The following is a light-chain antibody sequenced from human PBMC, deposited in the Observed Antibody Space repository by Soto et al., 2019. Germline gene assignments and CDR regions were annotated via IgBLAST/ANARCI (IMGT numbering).Light chain of an antibody. CDR2: DNY. Sequence: QSVLTQPPSVSAAPGQKVTISCSGSSSNIGNNYVSWYQQLPGTAPKLLIYDNYQRPSGIPDRFSGSKSGTSATLGITGLQTGDEADYHCGTWDSILSAWMFGGGTKVTVL. CDR1: SSNIGNNY. CDR3: GTWDSILSAWM. J-gene: IGLJ3*02. V-gene: IGLV1-51*01.